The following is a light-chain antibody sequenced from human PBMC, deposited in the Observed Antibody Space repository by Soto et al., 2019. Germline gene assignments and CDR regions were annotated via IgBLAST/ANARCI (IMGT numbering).Light chain of an antibody. V-gene: IGKV3-11*01. J-gene: IGKJ2*01. CDR2: DAS. CDR1: QSVSTF. Sequence: EIVLTQSPATLSLSPGERATLSCRATQSVSTFLAWYQQKPGQAPRLLIYDASNRATGIPPRFSGSGSGTDITLTISSLAPEDFAFYYCQQRSNWPRYTFGQGTKLEIK. CDR3: QQRSNWPRYT.